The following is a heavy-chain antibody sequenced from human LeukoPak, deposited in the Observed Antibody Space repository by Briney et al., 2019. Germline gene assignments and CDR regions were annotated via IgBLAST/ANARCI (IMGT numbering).Heavy chain of an antibody. Sequence: GGSLRLSCAASGFTFSSYAMHWVRQAPGKGLEWVAFIQYDGTNKYYADSVKGRFTISRDNSKNTLYLQMNSLRAEDTAVYYCAKPDYYDSSGYYPGAFDIWGQGTMVTVSS. J-gene: IGHJ3*02. D-gene: IGHD3-22*01. CDR1: GFTFSSYA. V-gene: IGHV3-30*02. CDR2: IQYDGTNK. CDR3: AKPDYYDSSGYYPGAFDI.